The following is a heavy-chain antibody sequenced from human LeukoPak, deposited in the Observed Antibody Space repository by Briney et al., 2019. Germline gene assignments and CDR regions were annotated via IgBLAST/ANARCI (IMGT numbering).Heavy chain of an antibody. D-gene: IGHD6-13*01. V-gene: IGHV3-11*04. CDR3: ARSRIAAASPVGY. J-gene: IGHJ4*02. Sequence: PGGSLRLSSAASGFTFSDYYMSWIRQAPGKGLEWVSYISSSGSTIYYADSVKGRFTISRDNAKNSLYLQMNSLRAEDTAVYYCARSRIAAASPVGYWGQGTLVTVSS. CDR2: ISSSGSTI. CDR1: GFTFSDYY.